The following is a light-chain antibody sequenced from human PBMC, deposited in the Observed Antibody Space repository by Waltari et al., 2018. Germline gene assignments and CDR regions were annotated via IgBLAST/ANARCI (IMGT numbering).Light chain of an antibody. CDR1: GSNIGAGYD. J-gene: IGLJ2*01. CDR2: GVN. Sequence: QSVLTQPLSVSGAPGQRVTISCSGSGSNIGAGYDVHWYRQLPGKAPTLLIYGVNTRPPGVSDRFSGSQFDTSASLAIAGLQADDEADYYCQSYDTTLSVVFGGGTKLTVL. V-gene: IGLV1-40*01. CDR3: QSYDTTLSVV.